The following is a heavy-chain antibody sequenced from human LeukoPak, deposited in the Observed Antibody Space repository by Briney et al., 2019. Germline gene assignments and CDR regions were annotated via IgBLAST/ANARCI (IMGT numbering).Heavy chain of an antibody. CDR1: GFTFSSYA. J-gene: IGHJ4*02. CDR2: ISYDGSTK. V-gene: IGHV3-30-3*01. CDR3: ARDNDGGTTVTTPYFDY. D-gene: IGHD4-17*01. Sequence: GGSLRLSCAASGFTFSSYAMHWVRQAPGKGLEWVAVISYDGSTKYYADSVKGRFTISRDNSKNTPYLQMNSLRAEDTAVYYCARDNDGGTTVTTPYFDYWGQGTLVTVSS.